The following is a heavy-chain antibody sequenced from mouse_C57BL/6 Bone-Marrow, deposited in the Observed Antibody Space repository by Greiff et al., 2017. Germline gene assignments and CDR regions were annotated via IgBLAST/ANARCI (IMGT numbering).Heavy chain of an antibody. J-gene: IGHJ3*01. CDR3: ARGFAYYSNYRAWFAY. CDR2: SYPGSGNT. CDR1: GYTFTSYG. V-gene: IGHV1-81*01. Sequence: QVQLQQSGAELARPGASVKLSCKASGYTFTSYGISWVKQRTGQGLEWIGESYPGSGNTYYNEKSKGKATLTADKSSSTAYMELRSLTSEDSAVYFCARGFAYYSNYRAWFAYWGQGTLVTVSA. D-gene: IGHD2-5*01.